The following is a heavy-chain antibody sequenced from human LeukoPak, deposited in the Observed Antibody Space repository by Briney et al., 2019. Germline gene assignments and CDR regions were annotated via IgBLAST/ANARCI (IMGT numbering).Heavy chain of an antibody. CDR2: TSSDLNVK. Sequence: GGSLRLPCAASGFTFRNYVIHWVRQAPGKGLEWVAVTSSDLNVKLYADSVKGRFTISRDNSRSTLYLQMNGLRPEDTAIYYCAREGYYGSGSPPSLYFDYWGQGTLVTVSS. V-gene: IGHV3-30-3*01. CDR3: AREGYYGSGSPPSLYFDY. D-gene: IGHD3-10*01. CDR1: GFTFRNYV. J-gene: IGHJ4*02.